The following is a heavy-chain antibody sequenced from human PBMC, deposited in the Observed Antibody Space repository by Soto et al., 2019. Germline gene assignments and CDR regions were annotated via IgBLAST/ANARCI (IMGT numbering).Heavy chain of an antibody. V-gene: IGHV2-70*11. Sequence: GSGPTLVNPTQTLTLTCTFSGFSLSTSGMCVSWIRQPPGKALEWLARIDWDDDKYYSTSLKTRLTISKDTSKNQVVLTMTNMDPVDTATYYCARTKYYDFWSGRNYYYYYMDVWGKGTTVTVSS. D-gene: IGHD3-3*01. J-gene: IGHJ6*03. CDR2: IDWDDDK. CDR3: ARTKYYDFWSGRNYYYYYMDV. CDR1: GFSLSTSGMC.